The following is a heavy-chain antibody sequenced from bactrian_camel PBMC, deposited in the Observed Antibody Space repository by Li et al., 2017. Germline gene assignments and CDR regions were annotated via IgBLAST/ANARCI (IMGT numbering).Heavy chain of an antibody. J-gene: IGHJ4*01. D-gene: IGHD2*01. Sequence: VQLVESGGGLVQPGGSLRISCAASGFPFSTYGYDIHWVRQAPGKGLEWVSVMISTGGRTYYADSVKGRFAASKDNAKNTLYLQLSSLRTEDTALYYCSLYWGFWGQGTQVTVS. CDR3: SLYWGF. CDR1: GFPFSTYGYD. V-gene: IGHV3S40*01. CDR2: MISTGGRT.